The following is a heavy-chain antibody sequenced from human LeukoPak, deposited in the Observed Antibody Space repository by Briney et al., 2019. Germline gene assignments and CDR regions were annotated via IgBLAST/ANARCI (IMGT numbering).Heavy chain of an antibody. V-gene: IGHV3-33*01. CDR1: GFTFSSYG. J-gene: IGHJ4*02. Sequence: GGSLRLSCAASGFTFSSYGMHWVRQAPGKGLEWAAVIWYDGSNKYYADSVKGRFTISRDNSKNTLYLQMNSLRAEDTAVYYCAREPHPYCSSTSCYPFDYWGQGTLVTVSS. D-gene: IGHD2-2*01. CDR2: IWYDGSNK. CDR3: AREPHPYCSSTSCYPFDY.